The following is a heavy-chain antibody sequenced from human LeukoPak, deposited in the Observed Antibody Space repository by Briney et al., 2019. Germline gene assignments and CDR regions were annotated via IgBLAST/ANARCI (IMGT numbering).Heavy chain of an antibody. CDR3: ARDSYPKSTVSLPDY. D-gene: IGHD4-17*01. Sequence: GASVKVSCKASGYTFTSYYMHWVRQAPGQGLEWMGIINPSGGSTSYAQKFQGRVTMTRDTSTSTVYMELSSLRSEDTAVYYCARDSYPKSTVSLPDYWGQGTLVTVSS. J-gene: IGHJ4*02. CDR1: GYTFTSYY. V-gene: IGHV1-46*01. CDR2: INPSGGST.